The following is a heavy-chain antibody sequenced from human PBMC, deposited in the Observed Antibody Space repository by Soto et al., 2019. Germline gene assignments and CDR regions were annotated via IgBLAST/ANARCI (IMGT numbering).Heavy chain of an antibody. CDR2: IYHSGST. V-gene: IGHV4-30-2*01. CDR3: ARVPDR. CDR1: GVSISSGGYS. Sequence: QLQLRESGSGLVKPSQTLSLTCAVSGVSISSGGYSWSWIRQPPGKGLEWIGYIYHSGSTYYNPSLKSRVTISVDRFKNHFSLQLSSVTAADTAVYYCARVPDRWGQGTLVTVSS. D-gene: IGHD2-2*01. J-gene: IGHJ5*02.